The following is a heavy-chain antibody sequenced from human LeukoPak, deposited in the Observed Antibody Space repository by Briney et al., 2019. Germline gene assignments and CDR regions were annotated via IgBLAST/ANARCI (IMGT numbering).Heavy chain of an antibody. CDR3: ARVPNYDFWSGYIDN. D-gene: IGHD3-3*01. CDR1: GFTFSNYA. Sequence: KSGQSLRLSCAASGFTFSNYAMSWVRQAPGKGLEWIGYIYYSGSTNYNPSLKSRVTISVDTSKNQFSLKLSSVTAADTAVYYCARVPNYDFWSGYIDNWGQGTRVTVSA. J-gene: IGHJ4*02. CDR2: IYYSGST. V-gene: IGHV4-59*12.